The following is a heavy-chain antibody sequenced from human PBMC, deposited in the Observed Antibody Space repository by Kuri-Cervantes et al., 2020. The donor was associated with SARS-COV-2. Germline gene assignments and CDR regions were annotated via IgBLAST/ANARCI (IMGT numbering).Heavy chain of an antibody. CDR3: ARVEEYGDSYYYYYGMDV. CDR1: GGTFSSYA. Sequence: SVKVSCKASGGTFSSYAISWVRQAPGQGPEWMGGIIPIFGTANYAQKFQGRVTITADESTSTACMELSSLRSEDTAVYYCARVEEYGDSYYYYYGMDVWGQGTTVTVSS. CDR2: IIPIFGTA. J-gene: IGHJ6*02. D-gene: IGHD4-17*01. V-gene: IGHV1-69*13.